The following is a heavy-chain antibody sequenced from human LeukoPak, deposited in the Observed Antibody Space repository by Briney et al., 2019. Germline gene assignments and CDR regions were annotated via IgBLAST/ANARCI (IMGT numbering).Heavy chain of an antibody. CDR3: ATTYYDFWSGYYENWFDP. CDR2: IYPGDSDT. J-gene: IGHJ5*02. V-gene: IGHV5-51*01. CDR1: GYSFTSYW. D-gene: IGHD3-3*01. Sequence: GESLKISCKGSGYSFTSYWIGWVRQMPGKGLEWMGIIYPGDSDTRYSPSFQGQVTTSADKSISTAYLQWSSLKASDTAMYYCATTYYDFWSGYYENWFDPWGQGTLVTVSS.